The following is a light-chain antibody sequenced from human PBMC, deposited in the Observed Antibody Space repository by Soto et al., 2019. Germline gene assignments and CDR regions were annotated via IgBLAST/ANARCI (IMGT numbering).Light chain of an antibody. Sequence: DLQMTQSPSSLSASVGDRVTITCQASQDISNYLNWYQQKPGKAPKLLIYDASNLETRVPSRFSGSGSGTDFTFTISSLQPEDIAAYYCQQYDNLYTFGQGTKLEIK. V-gene: IGKV1-33*01. J-gene: IGKJ2*01. CDR2: DAS. CDR3: QQYDNLYT. CDR1: QDISNY.